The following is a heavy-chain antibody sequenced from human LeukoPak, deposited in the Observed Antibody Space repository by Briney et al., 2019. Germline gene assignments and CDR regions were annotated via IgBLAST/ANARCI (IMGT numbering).Heavy chain of an antibody. V-gene: IGHV5-51*01. CDR3: ARRGRRFLEWSTYFDY. D-gene: IGHD3-3*01. CDR1: GYSFTSYW. Sequence: GESLKISCKGSGYSFTSYWIGWVRQMPGKGLERLRIIYPGDSDTRYSPSFRGQVTISADKSISTAYLQWSSLKASDTAMYYCARRGRRFLEWSTYFDYWGQGTLVTVSS. J-gene: IGHJ4*02. CDR2: IYPGDSDT.